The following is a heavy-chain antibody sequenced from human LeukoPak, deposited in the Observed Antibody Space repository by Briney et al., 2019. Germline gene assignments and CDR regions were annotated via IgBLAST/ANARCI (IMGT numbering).Heavy chain of an antibody. J-gene: IGHJ1*01. CDR2: FDPEDGET. CDR3: ATMLRFLEWLYNFQH. CDR1: GYTLTELS. D-gene: IGHD3-3*01. V-gene: IGHV1-24*01. Sequence: ASVKVSCKVSGYTLTELSMHWVRQAPGKGLEWMGGFDPEDGETIYAQKFQGRVTMTEDTSTDTASMELSSLRSEDTAVYYCATMLRFLEWLYNFQHWGQGTLVTVSS.